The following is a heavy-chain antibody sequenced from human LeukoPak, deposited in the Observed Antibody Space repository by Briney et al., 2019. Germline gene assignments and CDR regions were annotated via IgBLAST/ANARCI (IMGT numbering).Heavy chain of an antibody. J-gene: IGHJ4*02. V-gene: IGHV3-33*01. CDR2: IWYDGSIQ. D-gene: IGHD2-15*01. Sequence: GGSLRLSCAASGFTFSSYGMHWVRQAPGKGLEWVAAIWYDGSIQYYADSVEGRFTISRDNSKNTLYLQMDSLRAEDTAVYYCARAGYCSGGSCYGSDYWGQGTLVSASS. CDR3: ARAGYCSGGSCYGSDY. CDR1: GFTFSSYG.